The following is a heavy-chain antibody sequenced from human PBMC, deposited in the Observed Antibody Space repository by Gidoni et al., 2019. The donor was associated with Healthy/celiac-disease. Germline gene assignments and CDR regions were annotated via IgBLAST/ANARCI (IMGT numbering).Heavy chain of an antibody. Sequence: QVQLQESGPGLVKPSETLSLTCTVSGYSISSGYYWGWIRQPPGKGLEWIGSIYHSGSTYYNPSLKSRVTISVDTSKNQFSLKLSSVTAADTAVYYCARDGYNLYYFDYWGQGTLVTVSS. CDR3: ARDGYNLYYFDY. CDR1: GYSISSGYY. V-gene: IGHV4-38-2*02. J-gene: IGHJ4*02. CDR2: IYHSGST. D-gene: IGHD5-12*01.